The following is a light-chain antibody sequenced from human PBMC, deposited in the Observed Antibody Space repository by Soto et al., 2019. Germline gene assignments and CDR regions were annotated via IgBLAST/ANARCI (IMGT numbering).Light chain of an antibody. CDR1: QSISSD. J-gene: IGKJ4*01. CDR2: GAS. V-gene: IGKV3-20*01. CDR3: QQYGTSPHLT. Sequence: EIVMTQSPATLSVSPGERATLSCRASQSISSDVAWYQQKPGLAPRLLIFGASSRATGIPDRFSGSGSGTDLTLTISRLEPEDFAVYYCQQYGTSPHLTFGGGTKVDIK.